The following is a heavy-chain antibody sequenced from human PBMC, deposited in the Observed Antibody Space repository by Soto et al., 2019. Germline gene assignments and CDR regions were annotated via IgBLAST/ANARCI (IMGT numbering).Heavy chain of an antibody. CDR1: GFTFSSYA. J-gene: IGHJ4*02. V-gene: IGHV3-23*01. Sequence: GGSLRLSCAASGFTFSSYAMYWVRQAPGKGLEWVSAISGSGGSTYYADSVKGRFTISRDNSKNTLYLQMNSLRAEDTAVYYCALRIAAPGSFDYWGQGTLVTVSS. D-gene: IGHD6-13*01. CDR3: ALRIAAPGSFDY. CDR2: ISGSGGST.